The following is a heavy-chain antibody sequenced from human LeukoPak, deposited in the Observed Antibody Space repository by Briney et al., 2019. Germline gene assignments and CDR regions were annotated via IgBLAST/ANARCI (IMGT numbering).Heavy chain of an antibody. CDR2: IYYSGST. D-gene: IGHD5-12*01. CDR1: GGSISSGGYF. V-gene: IGHV4-31*03. Sequence: PSETLSLTCTVSGGSISSGGYFWSWIRQHPGKGLEWIGYIYYSGSTYYNPSLKSRVTISVDTSKNQFSLKLSSVTAADTAMYYCARGVIVATQDLFDSWGQGTLVTVSS. CDR3: ARGVIVATQDLFDS. J-gene: IGHJ4*02.